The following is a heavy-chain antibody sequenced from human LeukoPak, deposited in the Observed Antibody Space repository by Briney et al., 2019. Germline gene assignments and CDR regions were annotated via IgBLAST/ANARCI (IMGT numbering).Heavy chain of an antibody. CDR1: GFTFSSNA. V-gene: IGHV3-23*01. Sequence: GGSLRLSCAASGFTFSSNAMSWVRQAPGKGLEWVSGISGSGGSTDYADSVKGRFTISRDNSKNTLYLQMNSLRAEDTAVYYCAKGGIGTRVRWYFDLWGRGTLVTVSS. J-gene: IGHJ2*01. CDR3: AKGGIGTRVRWYFDL. D-gene: IGHD1-14*01. CDR2: ISGSGGST.